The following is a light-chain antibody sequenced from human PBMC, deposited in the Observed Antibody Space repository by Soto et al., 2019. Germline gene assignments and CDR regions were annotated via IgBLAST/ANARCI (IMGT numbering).Light chain of an antibody. V-gene: IGKV3-20*01. CDR1: QTLSSTF. J-gene: IGKJ1*01. CDR3: QQSGNSPWT. CDR2: GAS. Sequence: EIVLTQSPGTLSLSPGERATLSCRASQTLSSTFLAWYQQRRGQAPRLLIYGASSRATDIPHRFSGSGSGTDFTLTISTLAPEDSAVYYCQQSGNSPWTFGPGTKV.